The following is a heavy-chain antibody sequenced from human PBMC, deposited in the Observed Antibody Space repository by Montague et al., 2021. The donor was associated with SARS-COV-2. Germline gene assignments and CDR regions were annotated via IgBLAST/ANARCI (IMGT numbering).Heavy chain of an antibody. V-gene: IGHV4-61*08. Sequence: LVKPTQTLTLTCTFSGFSLSTSGVGVSWIRQPPGKGLEWIGYIYYSGSTHYNPSLKSRVTITVDTSKNQFSLRLSYVTAADTAVYYCARDLPPSRPRNPVWGQGTLVTVSS. D-gene: IGHD2/OR15-2a*01. CDR3: ARDLPPSRPRNPV. CDR1: GFSLSTSGVG. CDR2: IYYSGST. J-gene: IGHJ4*02.